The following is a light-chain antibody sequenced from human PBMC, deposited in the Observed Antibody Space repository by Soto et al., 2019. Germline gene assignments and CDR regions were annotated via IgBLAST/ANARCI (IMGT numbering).Light chain of an antibody. CDR1: QRVSRSY. CDR2: GAS. CDR3: QQYGRAPPFT. V-gene: IGKV3-20*01. Sequence: EIVLTQSPGTLSLSPGERATLSCRASQRVSRSYLAWYQQKPDQAPRLLLYGASSRATGIPDRFSGSGSGTDFTLTISRLEPEDCAVYYCQQYGRAPPFTFGPGTKVDIK. J-gene: IGKJ3*01.